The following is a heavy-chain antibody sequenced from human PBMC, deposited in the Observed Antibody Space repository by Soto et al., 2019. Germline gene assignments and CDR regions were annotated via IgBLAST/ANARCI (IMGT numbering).Heavy chain of an antibody. Sequence: ASVKVSCKASGYTFTSYGISWVRQAPGQGLEWMGWISAYNDNTNYAQKLQGRVTMTTDTSTSTAYMELRSLRSDDTAVYYCASLHFSSGSSYFDYWGQGTLVTVS. CDR2: ISAYNDNT. CDR3: ASLHFSSGSSYFDY. J-gene: IGHJ4*02. V-gene: IGHV1-18*01. D-gene: IGHD3-10*01. CDR1: GYTFTSYG.